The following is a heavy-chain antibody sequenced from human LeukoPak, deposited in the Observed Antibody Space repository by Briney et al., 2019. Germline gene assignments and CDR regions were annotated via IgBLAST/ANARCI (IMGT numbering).Heavy chain of an antibody. D-gene: IGHD4-23*01. CDR2: IIPILGIA. J-gene: IGHJ5*02. CDR3: ARGSMTTVVTENWFDP. CDR1: GGTFSSYA. Sequence: SVKVSCKASGGTFSSYAISWVRQAPGQGLEWMGRIIPILGIANYAQKFQGRVMITADKSTSTAYMELSSLRSEDTAVYYCARGSMTTVVTENWFDPWGQGTLVTVSS. V-gene: IGHV1-69*04.